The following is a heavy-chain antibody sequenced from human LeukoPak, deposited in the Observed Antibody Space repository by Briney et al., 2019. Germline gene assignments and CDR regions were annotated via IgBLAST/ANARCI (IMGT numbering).Heavy chain of an antibody. Sequence: GGTLRLSCAASGFTFSSDAMSWGCQAPGEGLEWVLAISISGGYTYYADPVKARFTITRDNSKNTLYLQMNSLRAEDTAVYDCAKDSWNYDSANWFDPWGQGTLVTVSS. CDR1: GFTFSSDA. D-gene: IGHD1-7*01. CDR3: AKDSWNYDSANWFDP. J-gene: IGHJ5*02. CDR2: ISISGGYT. V-gene: IGHV3-23*01.